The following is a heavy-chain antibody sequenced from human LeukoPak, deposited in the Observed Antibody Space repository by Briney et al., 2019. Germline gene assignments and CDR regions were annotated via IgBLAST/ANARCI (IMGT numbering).Heavy chain of an antibody. CDR2: ISAYNGNT. CDR3: ARDRKVVAATNYYFDY. J-gene: IGHJ4*02. CDR1: GYTFTSYG. D-gene: IGHD2-15*01. V-gene: IGHV1-18*01. Sequence: GASVKVSCKASGYTFTSYGISWVRQAPGQGLEWMGWISAYNGNTNYAQKLQGRVTMTTDTSTSTAYMELRSLRSDDTAVYYCARDRKVVAATNYYFDYWGQGTLVTVSS.